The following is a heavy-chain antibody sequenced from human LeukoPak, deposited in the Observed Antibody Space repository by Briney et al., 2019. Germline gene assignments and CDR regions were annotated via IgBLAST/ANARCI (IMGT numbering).Heavy chain of an antibody. CDR2: IYHSGST. D-gene: IGHD6-19*01. Sequence: PSGTLSPTCAVSGDSISSSNWWNWVRQPPGKGLEWIGEIYHSGSTNYNPSLKSRVTISVDKSKNQFSLKLTSVTAADTAVYYCARGDSGWSQFDYWGQGTLVTVSS. CDR3: ARGDSGWSQFDY. V-gene: IGHV4-4*02. J-gene: IGHJ4*02. CDR1: GDSISSSNW.